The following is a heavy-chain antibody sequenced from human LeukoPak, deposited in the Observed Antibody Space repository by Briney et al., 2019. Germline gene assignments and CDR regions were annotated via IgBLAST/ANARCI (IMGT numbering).Heavy chain of an antibody. CDR1: GFIFCNYE. J-gene: IGHJ4*02. CDR3: AGIISTIMDY. CDR2: ISRSGSNI. Sequence: GGSLRLSCAASGFIFCNYEMKWVRKAPGKGLEWVSYISRSGSNIYYADSVKGRFTISRDNAKNALYLQMNRLRADDTAVYYCAGIISTIMDYWGQGTLVTVPS. V-gene: IGHV3-48*03. D-gene: IGHD5/OR15-5a*01.